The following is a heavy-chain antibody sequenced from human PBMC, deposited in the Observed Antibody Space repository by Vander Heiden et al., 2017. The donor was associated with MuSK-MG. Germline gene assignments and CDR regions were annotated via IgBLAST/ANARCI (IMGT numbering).Heavy chain of an antibody. CDR1: GFAFRPYS. CDR3: ARDPFYGSGSYYSTHWYFDL. Sequence: ELQLVASGGGLVKSGGSLRLSCVASGFAFRPYSMDWVRQAPGKGLEWVSFISSRSAYTYYADSVKGRFTVSRDDAKNSLYLQMNSLRAEDRAVYYCARDPFYGSGSYYSTHWYFDLWGRGTLVSVSS. CDR2: ISSRSAYT. V-gene: IGHV3-21*06. D-gene: IGHD3-10*01. J-gene: IGHJ2*01.